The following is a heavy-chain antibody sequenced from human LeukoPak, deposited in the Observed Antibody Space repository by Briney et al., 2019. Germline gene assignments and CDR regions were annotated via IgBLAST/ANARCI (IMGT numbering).Heavy chain of an antibody. Sequence: SETLSLTCAVSGGSISSGSYYWSWIRQPAWKGLEWIGRIYTSGSTNYNPSLKSRVTISVDTSKNQFSLKLSSVTAADRAVYYCARVYSIAARPTYYYYMDVWGKGTTVTVSS. J-gene: IGHJ6*03. CDR1: GGSISSGSYY. CDR3: ARVYSIAARPTYYYYMDV. V-gene: IGHV4-61*02. D-gene: IGHD6-6*01. CDR2: IYTSGST.